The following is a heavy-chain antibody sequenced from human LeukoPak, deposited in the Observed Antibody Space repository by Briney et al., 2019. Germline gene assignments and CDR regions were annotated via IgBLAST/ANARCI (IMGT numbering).Heavy chain of an antibody. D-gene: IGHD3-10*01. Sequence: GGSLRLSCAASGFTFSSYWMSWVRQAPGKGLEWVSTISGSGGSTYYADSVKGRFTISRDNSKNTLYLQMNSLRAEDTAVYYCAKERRISYGSGSYYNAGLDYWGQGTLVTVSS. CDR1: GFTFSSYW. CDR2: ISGSGGST. V-gene: IGHV3-23*01. J-gene: IGHJ4*02. CDR3: AKERRISYGSGSYYNAGLDY.